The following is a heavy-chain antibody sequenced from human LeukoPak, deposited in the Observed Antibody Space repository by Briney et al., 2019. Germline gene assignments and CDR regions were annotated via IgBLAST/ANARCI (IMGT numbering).Heavy chain of an antibody. CDR3: AKGGIVGARGYFDY. V-gene: IGHV3-74*01. J-gene: IGHJ4*02. Sequence: PGGSLRLSCVASGFTFSSYWIHWVRQAPGKGLVWVSRINGDGGSTDYADSVKGRFTISRDNAKNTLYLQMNSLRAEDTAVYYCAKGGIVGARGYFDYWGQGTLVTVS. CDR2: INGDGGST. CDR1: GFTFSSYW. D-gene: IGHD1-26*01.